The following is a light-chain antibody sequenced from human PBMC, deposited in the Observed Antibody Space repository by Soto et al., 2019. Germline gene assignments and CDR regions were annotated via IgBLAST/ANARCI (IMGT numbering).Light chain of an antibody. Sequence: EIVMTQAPVTLSASPGERATLPCRAGQSISSTYLAWYQHKPGQAPRLLIYGASTRATGIPARFSGSGSGTEFTLTISGLQSEDFAVYYCQQYSIWRTFGQGTKVDIK. CDR3: QQYSIWRT. CDR2: GAS. J-gene: IGKJ1*01. CDR1: QSISSTY. V-gene: IGKV3-15*01.